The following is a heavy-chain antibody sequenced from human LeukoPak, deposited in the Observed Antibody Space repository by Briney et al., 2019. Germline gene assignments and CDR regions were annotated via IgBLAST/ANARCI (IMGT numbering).Heavy chain of an antibody. CDR1: GFTFSGSA. CDR3: TRSTSDSSSSRFDY. D-gene: IGHD3-22*01. J-gene: IGHJ4*02. Sequence: PGGSLRLSCAVSGFTFSGSAMHWVRQASGKGLEWAGRIRSKANGYATAYAASVKGKFTISRDDSKNTAYLQMNSLKAEDTAVYYCTRSTSDSSSSRFDYWGQGALVTVSS. CDR2: IRSKANGYAT. V-gene: IGHV3-73*01.